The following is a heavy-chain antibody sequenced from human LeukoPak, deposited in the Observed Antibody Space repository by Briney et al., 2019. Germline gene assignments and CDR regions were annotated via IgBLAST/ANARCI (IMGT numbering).Heavy chain of an antibody. J-gene: IGHJ5*02. CDR2: ISYNGSNK. D-gene: IGHD6-13*01. CDR3: AKDPTAAAGRNWFDP. CDR1: GFTFSSYG. V-gene: IGHV3-30*18. Sequence: PGRSLRLSCAASGFTFSSYGMHWVRQAPGKGLEWVAVISYNGSNKYYADSVKGRFTISRDNSKNTLYLQMNSLRAEDTAVYYCAKDPTAAAGRNWFDPWGQGTLVTVSS.